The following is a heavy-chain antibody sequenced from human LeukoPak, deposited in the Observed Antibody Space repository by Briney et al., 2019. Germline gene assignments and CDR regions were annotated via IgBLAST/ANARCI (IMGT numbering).Heavy chain of an antibody. J-gene: IGHJ2*01. CDR2: INYSGST. CDR1: GDSISSYC. Sequence: NPSETLSLTCTVSGDSISSYCWSWMRQPPGKGLEWIAYINYSGSTNSNPSLKSRVTISVDTSKDEFSLRLGSVTAADTAVYYCARRALDNWYFDVWGRGTLVTVSS. D-gene: IGHD4/OR15-4a*01. V-gene: IGHV4-59*08. CDR3: ARRALDNWYFDV.